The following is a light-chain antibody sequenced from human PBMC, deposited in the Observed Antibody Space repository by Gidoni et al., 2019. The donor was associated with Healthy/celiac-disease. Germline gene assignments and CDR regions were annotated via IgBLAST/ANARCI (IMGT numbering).Light chain of an antibody. J-gene: IGLJ2*01. V-gene: IGLV2-14*01. Sequence: QSALTQPAPVSGSPGQSITISCTGTSSDVGGYNYVSWYQQHPGKAPKLMIHEVSNRPSGVSNRFSGSKSGNTASLTISGLQAEDEADYYCSSYTSSSTVVFGGGTKLTVL. CDR2: EVS. CDR3: SSYTSSSTVV. CDR1: SSDVGGYNY.